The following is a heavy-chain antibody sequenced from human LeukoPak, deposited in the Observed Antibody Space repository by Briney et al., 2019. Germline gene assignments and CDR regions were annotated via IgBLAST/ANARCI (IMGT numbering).Heavy chain of an antibody. CDR2: INHSGST. D-gene: IGHD2-2*02. J-gene: IGHJ4*02. CDR1: GGSFSGYY. CDR3: AGADIVVVPAAIGYSGYDMPFDY. Sequence: SETLSLTCAVYGGSFSGYYWSWIRQPPGKGLEWIGEINHSGSTNYNPSLKSRVTISVDTSKNQFSLKLSSVTAADTAVYHCAGADIVVVPAAIGYSGYDMPFDYWGQGTLVTVSS. V-gene: IGHV4-34*01.